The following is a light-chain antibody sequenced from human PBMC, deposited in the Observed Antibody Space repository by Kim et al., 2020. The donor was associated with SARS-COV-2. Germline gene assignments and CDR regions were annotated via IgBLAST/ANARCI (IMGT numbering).Light chain of an antibody. Sequence: SYELTQPPSVSVSPGQTASITCSGDDLGDKYTCWYQQKPGQSPLLVIYQDDRRPSGIPDRFSGSNSGNTATLTISGTQAMDEADNYCQTWDGITAVFGGG. V-gene: IGLV3-1*01. J-gene: IGLJ3*02. CDR2: QDD. CDR3: QTWDGITAV. CDR1: DLGDKY.